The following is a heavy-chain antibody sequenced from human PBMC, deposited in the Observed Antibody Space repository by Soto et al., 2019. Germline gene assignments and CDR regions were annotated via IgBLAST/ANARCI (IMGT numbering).Heavy chain of an antibody. J-gene: IGHJ6*02. CDR3: ARGARWQQLATKLVYGMDV. CDR2: IDPSDSYT. V-gene: IGHV5-10-1*03. D-gene: IGHD6-13*01. CDR1: GYSFTSYW. Sequence: EVQLVQSGAEVKKPGESLRISCKGSGYSFTSYWISWVRQMPGKGLEWMGRIDPSDSYTNYSPSFQGHVTISADKSISTAYLQWSSLKASDTAMHYCARGARWQQLATKLVYGMDVWGQGTTVTVSS.